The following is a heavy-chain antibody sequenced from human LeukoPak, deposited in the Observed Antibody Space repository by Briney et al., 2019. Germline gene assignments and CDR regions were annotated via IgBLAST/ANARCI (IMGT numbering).Heavy chain of an antibody. CDR2: INHSGST. Sequence: SETLSLTCAVYGGSFSGYYWSWIRQPPGKGLEWIGEINHSGSTNYNPSLKSRVTISVDTSKNQFSLKLSSVTAADTAVYYCARTFLAGYFLHYYYYMDVWGKGTTVTISS. CDR1: GGSFSGYY. J-gene: IGHJ6*03. D-gene: IGHD3-9*01. V-gene: IGHV4-34*01. CDR3: ARTFLAGYFLHYYYYMDV.